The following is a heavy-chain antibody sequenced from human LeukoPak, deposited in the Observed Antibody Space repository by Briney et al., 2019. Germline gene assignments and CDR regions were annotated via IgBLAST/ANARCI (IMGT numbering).Heavy chain of an antibody. D-gene: IGHD3-3*01. J-gene: IGHJ4*02. CDR1: GGSFSGYY. V-gene: IGHV4-34*01. Sequence: SETLSLTCAVYGGSFSGYYWSWIRQPPGKGLEWMGEINHSGSTNYNPSLKSRVTISVDTSKNQFSLKLSSVTAADTAVYYCARKPSTILDYWGQGTLVTVSS. CDR2: INHSGST. CDR3: ARKPSTILDY.